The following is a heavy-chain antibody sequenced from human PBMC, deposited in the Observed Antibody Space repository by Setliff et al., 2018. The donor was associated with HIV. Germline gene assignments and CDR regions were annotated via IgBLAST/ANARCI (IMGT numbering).Heavy chain of an antibody. V-gene: IGHV4-39*06. D-gene: IGHD5-18*01. CDR1: GGSISSSSYY. CDR3: ARAVDTAMVMGSTFDY. CDR2: IYYSGST. Sequence: PSETLSLTCTVSGGSISSSSYYWGWIRQPPGKGLEWIGSIYYSGSTYYNPSLKSRVTISVDTSKNQFPLKLSSVTAADTAVYYCARAVDTAMVMGSTFDYWGQGTLVTVSS. J-gene: IGHJ4*02.